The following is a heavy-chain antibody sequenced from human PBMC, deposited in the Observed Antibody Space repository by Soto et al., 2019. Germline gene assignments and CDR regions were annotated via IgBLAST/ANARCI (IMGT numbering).Heavy chain of an antibody. Sequence: QVQLVESGGGVVQPGRSLRLSCAASGFTFSSYGMHWVRQAPGKGLEWVAVIWYDGSNKYYADSVKGRFTISRDNSKNTLYLQMNSLRAEDTAVYYCARDLPQSGSYYGSFDVWGQGTTVTVSS. CDR3: ARDLPQSGSYYGSFDV. CDR1: GFTFSSYG. CDR2: IWYDGSNK. D-gene: IGHD1-26*01. J-gene: IGHJ6*02. V-gene: IGHV3-33*01.